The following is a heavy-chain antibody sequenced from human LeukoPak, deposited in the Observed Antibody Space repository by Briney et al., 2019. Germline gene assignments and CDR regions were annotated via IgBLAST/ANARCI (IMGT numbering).Heavy chain of an antibody. J-gene: IGHJ1*01. Sequence: PSETLSLTCAVYGGSFSGYYWSWIRQPPGKGLEWIGEINHSGSSNYNPSLKSRVTILVDTSKNQFSLKLSSVTAADTAVYYCARGHSPVTTKVSYFQHWGQGTLVTVSS. V-gene: IGHV4-34*01. CDR3: ARGHSPVTTKVSYFQH. CDR2: INHSGSS. D-gene: IGHD4-17*01. CDR1: GGSFSGYY.